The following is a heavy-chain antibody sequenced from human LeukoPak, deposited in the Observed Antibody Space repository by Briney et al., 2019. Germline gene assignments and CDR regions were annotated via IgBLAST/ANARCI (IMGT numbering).Heavy chain of an antibody. D-gene: IGHD3-22*01. Sequence: SVKVSCKASGGTFTSYAISWVRQAPGQGLEWMGGIIPIFGTANYAQKFQGRVTITADESTSTAYMELSSLRSEDTAVYYCARGDYYDSSGYYYDRYEYFQHWGQGTLVTVSS. CDR1: GGTFTSYA. CDR3: ARGDYYDSSGYYYDRYEYFQH. CDR2: IIPIFGTA. V-gene: IGHV1-69*01. J-gene: IGHJ1*01.